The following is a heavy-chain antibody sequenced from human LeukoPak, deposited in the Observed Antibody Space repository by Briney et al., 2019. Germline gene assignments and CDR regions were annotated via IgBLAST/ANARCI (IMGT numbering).Heavy chain of an antibody. J-gene: IGHJ4*02. CDR1: GFTFSSYW. CDR3: AKQANSGGVVNSFFDY. D-gene: IGHD3-3*01. Sequence: GGSLRLSCAASGFTFSSYWMSWVRQAPGKGLEWVSAISGSGGSTYYADSVKGRFTISRDNSKNTLYLQMNSLRAEDTAVYYCAKQANSGGVVNSFFDYWGQGTLVTVSS. V-gene: IGHV3-23*01. CDR2: ISGSGGST.